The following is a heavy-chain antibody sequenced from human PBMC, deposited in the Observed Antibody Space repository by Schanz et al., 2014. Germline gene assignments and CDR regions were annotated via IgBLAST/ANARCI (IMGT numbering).Heavy chain of an antibody. CDR2: IIPILGIA. V-gene: IGHV1-69*02. CDR3: GRGFSRSYIDV. Sequence: QVLQVQSGAEVKKPGSSVKVSCKASGGTFSSDTFSWVRQAPGQGLEWMGRIIPILGIANYAQNFQGRVTMTIDPYTSTVYLELSSLRSDDTAVYYCGRGFSRSYIDVWGQGTLVIVSS. D-gene: IGHD3-10*01. J-gene: IGHJ4*02. CDR1: GGTFSSDT.